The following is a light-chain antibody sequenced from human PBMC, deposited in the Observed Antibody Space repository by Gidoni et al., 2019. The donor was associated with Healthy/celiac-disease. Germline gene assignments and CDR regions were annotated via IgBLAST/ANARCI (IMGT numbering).Light chain of an antibody. Sequence: SYELTQPAAVSVSPGQTARITCSGDALQKQYAYWYQQQPGQAPVLVIYKDSERPSGIPERFSGSSSGTTVTLTISGVQAEDEADYYCQSADSSGTYVVFGGGTKLTVL. CDR1: ALQKQY. CDR3: QSADSSGTYVV. CDR2: KDS. J-gene: IGLJ2*01. V-gene: IGLV3-25*03.